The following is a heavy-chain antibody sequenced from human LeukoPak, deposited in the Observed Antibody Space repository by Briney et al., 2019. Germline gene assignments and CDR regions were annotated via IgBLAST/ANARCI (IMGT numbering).Heavy chain of an antibody. V-gene: IGHV4-34*01. J-gene: IGHJ4*02. CDR3: ARLRLITMVRGVITDLFDY. CDR1: GGSFSGYY. Sequence: SETLSLTCAVYGGSFSGYYWSWIRQPPGKGLEWIGEINHSGSTNYNPSLKSRVTISVDTSKNQFSLKLSSVTAADTAVYYCARLRLITMVRGVITDLFDYWGQGTLVTFSS. CDR2: INHSGST. D-gene: IGHD3-10*01.